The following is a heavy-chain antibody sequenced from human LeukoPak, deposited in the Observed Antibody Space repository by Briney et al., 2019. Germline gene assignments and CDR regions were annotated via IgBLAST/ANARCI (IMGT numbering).Heavy chain of an antibody. J-gene: IGHJ3*02. D-gene: IGHD6-13*01. CDR3: ARAEQQLGNDAFYI. CDR2: IYHSGST. V-gene: IGHV4-4*02. CDR1: GGSISSSNW. Sequence: SETLSLTCAVSGGSISSSNWWSWVRQPPGKGLEWIGEIYHSGSTNYNPSLKSRVTISVDKSKNQFSLKLSSVTAADTAVYYCARAEQQLGNDAFYIWGQGTMVTVSS.